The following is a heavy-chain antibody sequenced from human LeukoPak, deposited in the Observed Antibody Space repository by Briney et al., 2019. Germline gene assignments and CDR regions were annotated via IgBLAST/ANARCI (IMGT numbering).Heavy chain of an antibody. J-gene: IGHJ3*02. CDR2: IKEDGSEK. CDR1: GFTFSSYW. V-gene: IGHV3-7*01. CDR3: ARDKPGGSSAGSVFDI. Sequence: GGSLRLSCAASGFTFSSYWMSWVRQAPGKWLEWVANIKEDGSEKNYVDSVKDRFTISRDNARNSVYLQMNSLRADDTAVYYCARDKPGGSSAGSVFDIWGQGAMVTVSA. D-gene: IGHD1-26*01.